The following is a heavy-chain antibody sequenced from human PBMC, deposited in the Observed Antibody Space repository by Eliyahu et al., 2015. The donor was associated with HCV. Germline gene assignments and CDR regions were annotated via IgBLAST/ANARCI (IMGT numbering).Heavy chain of an antibody. J-gene: IGHJ1*01. V-gene: IGHV4-34*01. CDR3: AEAGTTVVTLQAEYFQH. Sequence: QVQLQQWGAGLLKPSETLSLTCAVYGGSFSGYYWXWIRQPPGKGLEWIGEINHSGSTNYNPSLKSRVTISVDTSKNQFSLKLSSVTAADTAVYYCAEAGTTVVTLQAEYFQHWGQGTLVTVSS. CDR2: INHSGST. D-gene: IGHD4-23*01. CDR1: GGSFSGYY.